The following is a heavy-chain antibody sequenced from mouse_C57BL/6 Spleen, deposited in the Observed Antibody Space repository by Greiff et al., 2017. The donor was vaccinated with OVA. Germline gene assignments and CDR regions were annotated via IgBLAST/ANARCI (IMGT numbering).Heavy chain of an antibody. D-gene: IGHD2-4*01. CDR1: GYTFTSYW. V-gene: IGHV1-69*01. CDR3: ASGGDYDFYAMDY. Sequence: VQLQQPGAELVMPGASVKLSCKASGYTFTSYWMHWVKQRPGQGLEWIGEIDPSDSYTNYTQKFKGKSTLTVDKSSSTAYMQLSSLTSEDSAVYYCASGGDYDFYAMDYWGQGTSVTVSS. J-gene: IGHJ4*01. CDR2: IDPSDSYT.